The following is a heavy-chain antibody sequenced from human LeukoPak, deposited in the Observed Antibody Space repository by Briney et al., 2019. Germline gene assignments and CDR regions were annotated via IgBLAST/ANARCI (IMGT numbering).Heavy chain of an antibody. CDR2: IYSGGST. D-gene: IGHD1-1*01. J-gene: IGHJ6*03. CDR3: ARARTNWNHPYAGDYYYMDV. CDR1: GFTFSDYY. Sequence: PGGSLTLSCAASGFTFSDYYMSWIRQAPGKGLEWVSVIYSGGSTYYADSVKGRFTISRDNSKNTLYLQMNSLRAEDTAVYYCARARTNWNHPYAGDYYYMDVWGKGTTVTVSS. V-gene: IGHV3-53*01.